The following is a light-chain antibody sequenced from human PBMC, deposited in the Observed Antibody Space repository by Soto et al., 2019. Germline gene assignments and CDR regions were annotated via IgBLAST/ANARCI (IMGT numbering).Light chain of an antibody. CDR3: QQYGISPG. CDR2: GAS. Sequence: EIVVTQSPGTLSLSPGERATLSCRASQSVSSSYLAWYQQKPGQAPRHLIYGASSRATGIPDRFSGSGSGTDFTLTISRLEPEDFAVYYCQQYGISPGFGQGTKVEIK. CDR1: QSVSSSY. J-gene: IGKJ1*01. V-gene: IGKV3-20*01.